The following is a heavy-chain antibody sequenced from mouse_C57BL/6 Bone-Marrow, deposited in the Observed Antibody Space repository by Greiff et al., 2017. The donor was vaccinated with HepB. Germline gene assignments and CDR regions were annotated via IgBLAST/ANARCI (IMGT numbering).Heavy chain of an antibody. J-gene: IGHJ2*01. Sequence: EVHLVESGGGLVQPGGSLKFSCAASGFTFSDYYMYWVRQTPEKRLEWVAYISNGGGSTYYPDTVKGRVTISRDKAKNTPYLQMSRLKSEDTAMYYCARPNWDGYYFGYWGQGATLTVSS. CDR2: ISNGGGST. D-gene: IGHD4-1*02. V-gene: IGHV5-12*01. CDR1: GFTFSDYY. CDR3: ARPNWDGYYFGY.